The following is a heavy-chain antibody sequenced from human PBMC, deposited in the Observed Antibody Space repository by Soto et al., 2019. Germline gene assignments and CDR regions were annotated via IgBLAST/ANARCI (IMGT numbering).Heavy chain of an antibody. Sequence: EVQLLESGGGLGQPGGSLRVSCAASGFAFNTYAMTWVRQAPGKGLEWVSSISATGASPYYADSVRGRFTISRDNRKNTLYLQMTSLRAEDTAIYYCAKPLDTPMGRLDLLDWGQGPLVTVSS. V-gene: IGHV3-23*01. CDR2: ISATGASP. CDR3: AKPLDTPMGRLDLLD. J-gene: IGHJ4*02. D-gene: IGHD3-9*01. CDR1: GFAFNTYA.